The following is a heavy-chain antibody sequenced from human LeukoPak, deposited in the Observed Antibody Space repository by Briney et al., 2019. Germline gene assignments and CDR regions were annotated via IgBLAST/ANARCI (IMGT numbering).Heavy chain of an antibody. Sequence: PGGSLRPSCAASGFTFSSYGMHWVRQAPGKGLEWVAVISYDGSNKYYADSVKGRFTISRDNSKNTLYLQMNSLRAEDTAVYYCARDRNDYGDYYYYGMDVWGQGTTVTVSS. CDR1: GFTFSSYG. CDR3: ARDRNDYGDYYYYGMDV. D-gene: IGHD4-17*01. V-gene: IGHV3-30*03. J-gene: IGHJ6*02. CDR2: ISYDGSNK.